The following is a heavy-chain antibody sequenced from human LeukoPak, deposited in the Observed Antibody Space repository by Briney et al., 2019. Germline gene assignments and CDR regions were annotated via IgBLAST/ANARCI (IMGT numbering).Heavy chain of an antibody. J-gene: IGHJ4*02. CDR3: LRGDNRDY. V-gene: IGHV3-21*01. CDR2: ISSSGDTT. CDR1: GFTFSTYT. Sequence: GGSLRLSCAASGFTFSTYTMNWVRQAPGKGLEWVSSISSSGDTTHYADSPKGRFTISRDNAKNSLYLQMNSLRAEDTAVYYCLRGDNRDYWGQGTLVTVSS. D-gene: IGHD3-22*01.